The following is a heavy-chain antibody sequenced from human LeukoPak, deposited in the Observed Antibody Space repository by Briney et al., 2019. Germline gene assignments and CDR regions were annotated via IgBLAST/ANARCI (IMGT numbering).Heavy chain of an antibody. CDR1: GFTFSSYS. CDR2: ISSSSTI. CDR3: ARDNSVGDVAWWFDP. V-gene: IGHV3-48*01. J-gene: IGHJ5*02. D-gene: IGHD1-26*01. Sequence: GGSLRLSCAASGFTFSSYSMNWVRQAPGKGLEWVSYISSSSTIYYADSVKGRLTISRDNAKNSLYLQMNSLRSEDTAVYYCARDNSVGDVAWWFDPWGQGTLVTVSS.